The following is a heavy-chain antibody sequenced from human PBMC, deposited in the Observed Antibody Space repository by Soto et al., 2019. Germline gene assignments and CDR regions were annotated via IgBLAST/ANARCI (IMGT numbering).Heavy chain of an antibody. CDR2: ISGSGGST. J-gene: IGHJ4*02. CDR3: AKDQRDSSGWYQGDFDY. D-gene: IGHD6-19*01. Sequence: GGSLRLSCAASGFTFSSYAMSWVRQAPGKGLEWVSAISGSGGSTYYADSVKGRFTISRDNSKNTLYLQMNSLRAEDTAVYYCAKDQRDSSGWYQGDFDYWGQGTLVTVSS. V-gene: IGHV3-23*01. CDR1: GFTFSSYA.